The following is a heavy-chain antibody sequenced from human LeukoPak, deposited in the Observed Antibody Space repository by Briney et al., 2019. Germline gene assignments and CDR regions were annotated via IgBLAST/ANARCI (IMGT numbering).Heavy chain of an antibody. V-gene: IGHV1-2*02. CDR2: INPNSGGT. CDR1: GYTFTGYY. Sequence: ASVKVSCKASGYTFTGYYMHWLRQAPGQGLEWMGWINPNSGGTNYAQKFQGRVTMTRDTSISTAYMELSRLRSDDTAVYYCARYPGPLYCTNGVCEKGAFDIWGQGTMVTVSS. J-gene: IGHJ3*02. CDR3: ARYPGPLYCTNGVCEKGAFDI. D-gene: IGHD2-8*01.